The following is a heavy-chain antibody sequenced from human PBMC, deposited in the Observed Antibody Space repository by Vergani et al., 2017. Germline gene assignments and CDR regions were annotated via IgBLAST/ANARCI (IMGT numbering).Heavy chain of an antibody. CDR3: ATAHFSSYSGKTNNWFDP. D-gene: IGHD1-26*01. J-gene: IGHJ5*02. CDR1: GGTFSSYA. CDR2: IIPIFGTA. V-gene: IGHV1-69*06. Sequence: QVQLVQSGAEVKKPGSSVKVSCKASGGTFSSYAISWVRQAPGQGLEWMGGIIPIFGTANYAQKFQGRVTMTEDTSTDTAYMELSSLRSEDTAVYYCATAHFSSYSGKTNNWFDPWGQGTLVTVSS.